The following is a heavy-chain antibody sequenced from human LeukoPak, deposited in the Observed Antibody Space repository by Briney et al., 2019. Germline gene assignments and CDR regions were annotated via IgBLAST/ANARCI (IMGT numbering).Heavy chain of an antibody. Sequence: ASVKVSCKASGYTFTSYAMHWVRQAPGQRLEWMGWINAGNGNTNYSQKFQGRVTITRDTSASTAYMELSSLRSEDTAVYYCARELGRNWGGDAFDIWGQGTMVTVSS. J-gene: IGHJ3*02. CDR2: INAGNGNT. CDR1: GYTFTSYA. D-gene: IGHD7-27*01. V-gene: IGHV1-3*01. CDR3: ARELGRNWGGDAFDI.